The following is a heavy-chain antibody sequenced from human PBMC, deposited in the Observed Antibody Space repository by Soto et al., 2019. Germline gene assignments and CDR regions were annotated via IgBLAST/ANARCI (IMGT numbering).Heavy chain of an antibody. D-gene: IGHD6-13*01. CDR1: GFTFSSHA. J-gene: IGHJ4*02. V-gene: IGHV3-30*18. Sequence: GSLRLSCEASGFTFSSHAMHWVRQAPGKGLEWVAVISYDGTNRYYADSVKDRFTISRDNSKNTLYLQMNSLRTEDTAVYFCAKATYSSTWYDSNDYWGQGILVTVSS. CDR3: AKATYSSTWYDSNDY. CDR2: ISYDGTNR.